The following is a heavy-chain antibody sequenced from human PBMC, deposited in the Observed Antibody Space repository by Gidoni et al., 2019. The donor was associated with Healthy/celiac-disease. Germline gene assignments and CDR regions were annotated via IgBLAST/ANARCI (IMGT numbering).Heavy chain of an antibody. J-gene: IGHJ6*02. Sequence: EVQLVQSGAEVTKPGESLKIPCKGSGYSFTSYGIGWARHMPGKGLEWMGRIYPGDSDTRYSPSFQGQVTISADKSISTAYLQWSSLKASDTAMYYCARGSGYCSSTSCYIIDAANYYYYGMDVWGQGTTVTVSS. V-gene: IGHV5-51*03. CDR3: ARGSGYCSSTSCYIIDAANYYYYGMDV. CDR2: IYPGDSDT. CDR1: GYSFTSYG. D-gene: IGHD2-2*03.